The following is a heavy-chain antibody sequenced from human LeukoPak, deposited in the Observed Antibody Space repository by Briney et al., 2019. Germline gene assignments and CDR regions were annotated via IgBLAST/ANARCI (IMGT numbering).Heavy chain of an antibody. J-gene: IGHJ4*02. Sequence: SETLSLTCTVSGGSISSSSYYWGWIRQPPGKGLEWIGSIYYSGSTYYNPSLKSRVTISVDTSKNQFSLKLSSVTAADTAVYYCARHATHYGDYVYWGQGTLVTVSS. V-gene: IGHV4-39*01. D-gene: IGHD4-17*01. CDR1: GGSISSSSYY. CDR2: IYYSGST. CDR3: ARHATHYGDYVY.